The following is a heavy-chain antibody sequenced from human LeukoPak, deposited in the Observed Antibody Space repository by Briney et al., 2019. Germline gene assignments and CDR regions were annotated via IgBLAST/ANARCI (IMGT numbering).Heavy chain of an antibody. CDR1: GYTFTSYD. J-gene: IGHJ5*02. Sequence: ASVKVSCKASGYTFTSYDINWVRQATGQGLEWMGWMNPNSGNTGYAQKFQGRVTITRNTSISTAYMELSSLRSEDTAVYYCARGLVVRNWFDPWGQGTLVTVSS. CDR3: ARGLVVRNWFDP. V-gene: IGHV1-8*03. CDR2: MNPNSGNT. D-gene: IGHD3-10*01.